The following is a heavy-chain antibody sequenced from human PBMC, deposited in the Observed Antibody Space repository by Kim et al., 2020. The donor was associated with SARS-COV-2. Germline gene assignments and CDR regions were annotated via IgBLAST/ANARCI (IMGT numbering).Heavy chain of an antibody. V-gene: IGHV1-69*13. J-gene: IGHJ5*02. CDR3: ARDLGGSYYWFDP. D-gene: IGHD1-26*01. Sequence: SVKVSCKASGGTFSSYAISWVRQAPGQGLEWMGGIIPIFGTANYAQKFQGRVTITADESTSTAYMELSSLRSEDTAVYYCARDLGGSYYWFDPWGQGTLVTVSS. CDR2: IIPIFGTA. CDR1: GGTFSSYA.